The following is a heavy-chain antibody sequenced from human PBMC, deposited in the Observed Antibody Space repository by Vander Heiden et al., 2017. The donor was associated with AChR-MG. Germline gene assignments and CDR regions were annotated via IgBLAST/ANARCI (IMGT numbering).Heavy chain of an antibody. CDR2: ISWNSGSI. CDR1: GFTFDDSA. V-gene: IGHV3-9*01. CDR3: AKGSGGSGWYAPPGWFDP. D-gene: IGHD6-19*01. Sequence: EVQLVKSGGGLVQPGRSLRLSCAASGFTFDDSARHWVRQAPGKGREWVSGISWNSGSIGYADSVKGRFTISRDNAKNSLYLQMNSLRAEDTALYYCAKGSGGSGWYAPPGWFDPWGQGTLVTVSS. J-gene: IGHJ5*02.